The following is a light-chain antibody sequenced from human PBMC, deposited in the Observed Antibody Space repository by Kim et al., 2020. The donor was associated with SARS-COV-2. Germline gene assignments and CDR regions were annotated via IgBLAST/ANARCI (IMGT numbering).Light chain of an antibody. Sequence: SVSPGQTASITCSRPNLGDKYAYWYQQRPGQSPVLVIYQHTKLPSGISQRFSGFSSGNTATLTISPAQTMDDADYYCQAWDSGTAVFGGGTQLTVL. J-gene: IGLJ2*01. CDR3: QAWDSGTAV. CDR2: QHT. CDR1: NLGDKY. V-gene: IGLV3-1*01.